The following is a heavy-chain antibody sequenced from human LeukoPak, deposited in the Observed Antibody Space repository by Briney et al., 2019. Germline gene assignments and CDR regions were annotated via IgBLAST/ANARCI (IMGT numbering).Heavy chain of an antibody. CDR3: ARRLDFRVTMVRGVIITNYNR. D-gene: IGHD3-10*01. CDR2: IYWDDDK. J-gene: IGHJ1*01. V-gene: IGHV2-5*02. Sequence: ESGPTLVKPTQTLTLTCTFSGFSLSTSGVGVGWIRQPPGKALEWLALIYWDDDKRYSPSLKSRLTITKDTSKNQVVLTMTNMDPVDTATYYCARRLDFRVTMVRGVIITNYNRWGQGTLVTVSS. CDR1: GFSLSTSGVG.